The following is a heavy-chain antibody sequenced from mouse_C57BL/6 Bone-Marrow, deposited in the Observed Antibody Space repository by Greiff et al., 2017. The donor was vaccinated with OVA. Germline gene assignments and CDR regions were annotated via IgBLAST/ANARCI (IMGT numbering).Heavy chain of an antibody. CDR3: ARPIYYGYDDY. CDR2: IDPSDSYT. V-gene: IGHV1-59*01. J-gene: IGHJ2*01. D-gene: IGHD2-2*01. CDR1: GYTFTSYW. Sequence: QVQLQQPGAELVRPGTSVKLSCKASGYTFTSYWMHWVKQRPGQGLEWIGVIDPSDSYTNYNQKFKGKATLTVDTSSSTAYMQLSSLTSEDSAVYSCARPIYYGYDDYWGQGTTLTVSS.